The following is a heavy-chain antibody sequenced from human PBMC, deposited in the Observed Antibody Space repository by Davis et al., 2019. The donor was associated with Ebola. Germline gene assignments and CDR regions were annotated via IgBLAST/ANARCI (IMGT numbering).Heavy chain of an antibody. CDR1: GGSISSSSYY. CDR3: ARAPIAGAGTRWGTRWFDP. V-gene: IGHV4-39*07. Sequence: PSETLSLTCTVSGGSISSSSYYWGWIRQPPGKGLEWIGSINYSGSTYYNPSLKSRVTISVGTSKNQFSLNLSSVTAADTAVYYCARAPIAGAGTRWGTRWFDPWGQGTLVSVSS. D-gene: IGHD6-13*01. CDR2: INYSGST. J-gene: IGHJ5*02.